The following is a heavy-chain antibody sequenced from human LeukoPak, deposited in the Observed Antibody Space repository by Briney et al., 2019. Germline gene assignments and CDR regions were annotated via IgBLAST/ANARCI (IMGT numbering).Heavy chain of an antibody. J-gene: IGHJ4*02. D-gene: IGHD6-19*01. V-gene: IGHV3-48*01. CDR1: GFTFSSYS. CDR3: ARYATVAAHRDFDY. CDR2: ITGSSSSI. Sequence: GGSLRLSCAASGFTFSSYSMNWVRQAPGKGLEWVSYITGSSSSIYYADSVKGRFTISRDNAKNSLYLQMNSLRAEDTAVYYCARYATVAAHRDFDYWGQGTLVTVSS.